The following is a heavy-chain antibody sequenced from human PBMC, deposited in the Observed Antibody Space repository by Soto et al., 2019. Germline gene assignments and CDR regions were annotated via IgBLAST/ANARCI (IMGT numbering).Heavy chain of an antibody. J-gene: IGHJ6*02. CDR3: AKDLNSRSTWVGYSYCSGMDV. CDR1: GFTFSSSG. CDR2: MSVDGSNK. Sequence: QVQLVESGGGVVQPGRSLRLSCEASGFTFSSSGIHWVRQAPGKGLEWVAVMSVDGSNKYYADSVKGRFNISRDNSKNTLYLQMNSLRAEDTAVYYCAKDLNSRSTWVGYSYCSGMDVWGQGTTVTVSS. D-gene: IGHD6-13*01. V-gene: IGHV3-30*18.